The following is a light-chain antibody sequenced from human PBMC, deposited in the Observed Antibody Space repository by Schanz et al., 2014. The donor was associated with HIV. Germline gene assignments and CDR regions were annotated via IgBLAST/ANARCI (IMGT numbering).Light chain of an antibody. CDR2: GAS. Sequence: EIVMTQSPATLSVSPGERATLSCRASQSLGSNFLAWYQQKPGQAPRLLIYGASSRATGIPDRFSGSGSGTDFTLTISRLEPEDFAVYYCQQYNNWPRNTFGQGTRLEIK. CDR1: QSLGSN. J-gene: IGKJ5*01. V-gene: IGKV3D-15*01. CDR3: QQYNNWPRNT.